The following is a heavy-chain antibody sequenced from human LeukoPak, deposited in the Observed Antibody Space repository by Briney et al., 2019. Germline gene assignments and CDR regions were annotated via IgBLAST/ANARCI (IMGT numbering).Heavy chain of an antibody. V-gene: IGHV4-61*01. J-gene: IGHJ4*02. CDR2: IYYSGST. D-gene: IGHD3-22*01. CDR3: ARVVITTGYYFDY. CDR1: GGSISSSSYY. Sequence: SETLSLTCTVSGGSISSSSYYWSWIRQPPGKGLEWIGYIYYSGSTNYNPSLKSRVTISVDTSKNQFSLKLSSVTAADTAVYYCARVVITTGYYFDYWGQGTLVTVSS.